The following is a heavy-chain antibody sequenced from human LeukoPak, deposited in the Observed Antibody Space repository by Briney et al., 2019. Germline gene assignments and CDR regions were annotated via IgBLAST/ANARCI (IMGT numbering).Heavy chain of an antibody. Sequence: GGSLRLSCAASGFTFSSYWMSWVRQAPGKGPEWVANIKQDGSEKYYVDSVKGRFTISRDNAKNSLYLQMNSLRAEDTAVYYCARGNSFLLPPVWGQGTLVTVSS. CDR1: GFTFSSYW. CDR2: IKQDGSEK. J-gene: IGHJ4*02. CDR3: ARGNSFLLPPV. V-gene: IGHV3-7*01. D-gene: IGHD4-23*01.